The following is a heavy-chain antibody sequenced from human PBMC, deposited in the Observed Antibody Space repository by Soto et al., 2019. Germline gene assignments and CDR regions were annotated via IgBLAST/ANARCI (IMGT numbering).Heavy chain of an antibody. Sequence: VSFKASGGTFSSYTISCVRHAPGQGLEWMVRIIPILVIAKYAQKFQGRVTITAYKSTSTAYMELSSLRSEDTAVYYCARASFKYSPNWFDPWG. V-gene: IGHV1-69*02. CDR2: IIPILVIA. CDR1: GGTFSSYT. J-gene: IGHJ5*02. CDR3: ARASFKYSPNWFDP. D-gene: IGHD6-6*01.